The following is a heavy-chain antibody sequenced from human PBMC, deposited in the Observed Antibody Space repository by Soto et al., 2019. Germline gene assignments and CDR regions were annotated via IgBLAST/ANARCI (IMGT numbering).Heavy chain of an antibody. V-gene: IGHV4-34*01. J-gene: IGHJ4*02. D-gene: IGHD5-12*01. Sequence: QVQLQQWGAGLLKPSETLSLNCGVNGGSLSGYYWSWIRQPPGKGLEWIGEIKDGGYTNYSPSLKGRATISSDRSNYPFSLRLNSVTAADTGVYYCARGQEGVVATHWDQGALVTVSS. CDR1: GGSLSGYY. CDR3: ARGQEGVVATH. CDR2: IKDGGYT.